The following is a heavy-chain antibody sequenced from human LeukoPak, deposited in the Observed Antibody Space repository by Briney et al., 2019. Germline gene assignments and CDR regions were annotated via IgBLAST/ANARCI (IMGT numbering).Heavy chain of an antibody. CDR3: ATHIFSELRYFDWSTNE. CDR1: GFTFSSYS. J-gene: IGHJ4*02. D-gene: IGHD3-9*01. V-gene: IGHV3-7*01. CDR2: IKQDGSEK. Sequence: PGGSLRLSCAASGFTFSSYSMNWVRQAPGKGLEWVANIKQDGSEKYYVDSVKGRFTISRDNAKKSLYLQMNSLRAEDTAVYYCATHIFSELRYFDWSTNEWGQGALVNVSS.